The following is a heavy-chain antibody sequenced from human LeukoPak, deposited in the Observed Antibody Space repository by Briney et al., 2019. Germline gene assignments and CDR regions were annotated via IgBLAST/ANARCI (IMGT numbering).Heavy chain of an antibody. Sequence: GESLKISCKASGYIFTNYWIGWVRQMPGKGLEWMGIIYPRDSDTRYSPSFQGQVTVSADRSISTAYLQWNTLEASDTAMYYCARRQYSGYDFDFWGQGTLVTVSS. V-gene: IGHV5-51*01. CDR2: IYPRDSDT. CDR1: GYIFTNYW. CDR3: ARRQYSGYDFDF. D-gene: IGHD5-12*01. J-gene: IGHJ4*02.